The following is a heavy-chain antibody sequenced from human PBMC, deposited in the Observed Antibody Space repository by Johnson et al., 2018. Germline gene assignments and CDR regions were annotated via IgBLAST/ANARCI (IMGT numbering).Heavy chain of an antibody. CDR3: TRLDYSRDYYYYGMDV. Sequence: VQLQESGGGLVQPGGSLKLSCAASGFTFSGSAMHWVRQASGNGLEWVGRIRSKANSYATAYAASVKGRFTISRDDSKNTAYLQMNSLKTEDTAVYYCTRLDYSRDYYYYGMDVWGQGTTVTVSS. CDR1: GFTFSGSA. CDR2: IRSKANSYAT. V-gene: IGHV3-73*02. J-gene: IGHJ6*02. D-gene: IGHD4-11*01.